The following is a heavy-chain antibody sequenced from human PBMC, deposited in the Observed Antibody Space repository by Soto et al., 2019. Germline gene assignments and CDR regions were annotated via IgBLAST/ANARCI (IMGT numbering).Heavy chain of an antibody. Sequence: SETLSLTCTVSGGSISSSSYYWGWIRQPPGKGLEWIGSIYYSGSTYYNPSLKSRVTISADTSKNQFSLKLSSVTAADTAVYYCARHVGYCSTSSCSSIGYWGQGTLVTVSS. CDR1: GGSISSSSYY. D-gene: IGHD2-2*01. CDR2: IYYSGST. J-gene: IGHJ4*02. V-gene: IGHV4-39*01. CDR3: ARHVGYCSTSSCSSIGY.